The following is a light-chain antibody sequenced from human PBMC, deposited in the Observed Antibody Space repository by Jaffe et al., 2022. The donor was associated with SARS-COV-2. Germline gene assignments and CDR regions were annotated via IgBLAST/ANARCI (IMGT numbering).Light chain of an antibody. CDR2: GVT. V-gene: IGLV2-14*03. CDR3: SSFTSRGTYV. CDR1: YSDIAFYNY. J-gene: IGLJ1*01. Sequence: QSALTQPASMSGSPGQSITLSCSGTYSDIAFYNYVSWYQHIPDKAPKLLIFGVTDRPSGVSSRFSGSRSGNTASLTISGLQAEDEANYFCSSFTSRGTYVFGSGTKVTVL.